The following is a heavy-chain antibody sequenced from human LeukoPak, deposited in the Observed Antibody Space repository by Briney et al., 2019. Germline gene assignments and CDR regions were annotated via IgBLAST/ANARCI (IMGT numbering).Heavy chain of an antibody. J-gene: IGHJ5*02. CDR2: ISSSSSTI. CDR1: GFTFSSCA. Sequence: GGSLRLSCAASGFTFSSCAMSWVRQAPGKGLEWVSYISSSSSTIYYADSVKGRFTISRDNAKNSLYLQMNSLRAEDTAVYYCARDVWFDPWGQGTLVTVSS. CDR3: ARDVWFDP. V-gene: IGHV3-48*01.